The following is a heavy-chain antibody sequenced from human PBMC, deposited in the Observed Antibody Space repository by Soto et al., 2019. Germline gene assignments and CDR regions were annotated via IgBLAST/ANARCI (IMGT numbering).Heavy chain of an antibody. CDR1: GFSFSTYA. Sequence: PGGSLRLSCAASGFSFSTYAMSWVRQAPGKGLEWVSTISGGATGTYYADSVKGRFTISRDNSKNTLYVQMNSLRAQDTAVYYCAKDLGATRYYGFDVWGQGTTVTVSS. J-gene: IGHJ6*02. D-gene: IGHD1-26*01. V-gene: IGHV3-23*01. CDR2: ISGGATGT. CDR3: AKDLGATRYYGFDV.